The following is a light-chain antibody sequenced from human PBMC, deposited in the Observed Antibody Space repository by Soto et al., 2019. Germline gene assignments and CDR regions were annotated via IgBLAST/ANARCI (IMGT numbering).Light chain of an antibody. CDR2: HVT. Sequence: QSVLTQPRSVSGSPGQSVTISCTGSSSDVGGHDYVSWFQQHPGKAPKLKLFHVTKRPSGVPDRFSGSKSGNTASLTISGLQAEDEADYYCCSYAGNYVVFGGGTKVTVL. J-gene: IGLJ2*01. CDR3: CSYAGNYVV. V-gene: IGLV2-11*01. CDR1: SSDVGGHDY.